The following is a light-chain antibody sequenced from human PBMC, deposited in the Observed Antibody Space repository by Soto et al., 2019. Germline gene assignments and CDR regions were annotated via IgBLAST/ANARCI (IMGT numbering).Light chain of an antibody. J-gene: IGKJ4*01. CDR2: GAS. CDR1: QSVSSSY. CDR3: QQYGSSPSLT. Sequence: EIVWTQSPGTLSLSPGERATLSCRASQSVSSSYLAWYQQKPGQAPRLLIYGASSRATGIPDRFSGSGSGTDFTLTISRLEPEDFAVYYCQQYGSSPSLTFGGGTKV. V-gene: IGKV3-20*01.